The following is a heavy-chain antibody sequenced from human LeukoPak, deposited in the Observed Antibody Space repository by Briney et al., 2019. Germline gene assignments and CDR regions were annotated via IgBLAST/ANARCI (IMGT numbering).Heavy chain of an antibody. CDR3: ATGGTIFGVDLIDY. CDR2: ISWDGGST. Sequence: GGSLTLSCAASGLTFYDYTMHWVRHATGKGLEWVSLISWDGGSTYYADSEKGRLTISRDNSKNSLYLQMNSLRTEDTALYYCATGGTIFGVDLIDYWGQGTLVTVSS. V-gene: IGHV3-43*01. D-gene: IGHD3-3*01. CDR1: GLTFYDYT. J-gene: IGHJ4*02.